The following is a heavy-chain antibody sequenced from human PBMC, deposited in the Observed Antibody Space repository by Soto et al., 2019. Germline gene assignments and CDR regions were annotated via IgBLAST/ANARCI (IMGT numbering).Heavy chain of an antibody. CDR1: GVTFSSYE. D-gene: IGHD6-13*01. V-gene: IGHV3-48*03. J-gene: IGHJ6*02. CDR3: ASIAAAGSSYYYYGMDV. Sequence: EVQLVESGGGLVQPGGSLRPSCAASGVTFSSYEMNWVRQAPGKGLEWVSYISSSGSTIYYADSVKGRFTISRDNAKNQLYLQMNSLRAEDTAVYYCASIAAAGSSYYYYGMDVWGQGTTVTVSS. CDR2: ISSSGSTI.